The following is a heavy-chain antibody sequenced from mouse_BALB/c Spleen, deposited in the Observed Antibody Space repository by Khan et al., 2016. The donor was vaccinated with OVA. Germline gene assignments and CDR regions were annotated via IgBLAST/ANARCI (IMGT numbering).Heavy chain of an antibody. Sequence: QVRLQQSGPELVKPGASVKMSCKASGYTFTDYVMNWVKQRNGQGLEWIGQIYPGGDNTSYNEKFKGKATLTADRSSSTAYMQLSNLTSEDSAVXYYARGGWDVFAYWGQGTLVTVAA. D-gene: IGHD4-1*01. J-gene: IGHJ3*01. CDR2: IYPGGDNT. CDR1: GYTFTDYV. CDR3: ARGGWDVFAY. V-gene: IGHV1-77*01.